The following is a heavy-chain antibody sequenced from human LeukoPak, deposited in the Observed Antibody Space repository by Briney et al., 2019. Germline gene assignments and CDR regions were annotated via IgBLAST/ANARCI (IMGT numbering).Heavy chain of an antibody. CDR2: ISYHGSNT. V-gene: IGHV3-30*04. CDR1: GFPFSTYS. Sequence: QSGGSLRLSCAAPGFPFSTYSMHWVRQAPGKGLEWLTLISYHGSNTDYTDSVKGRFTVSRDNSKNTLFLQMNSLRAEDTAIYFCARSPERLGQGHLHSWGQGTLVTVSS. CDR3: ARSPERLGQGHLHS. J-gene: IGHJ4*02. D-gene: IGHD3/OR15-3a*01.